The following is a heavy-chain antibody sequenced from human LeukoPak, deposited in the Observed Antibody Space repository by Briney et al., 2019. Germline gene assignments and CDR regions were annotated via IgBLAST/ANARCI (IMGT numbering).Heavy chain of an antibody. CDR2: INPNSGGT. Sequence: ASVKVSCTASGYTFTGYYMHCVRQAPGQGLEWMGWINPNSGGTNYAQKFQGRVTMTRDTSISTAYMELSRLRSDDTAVYYCARTPVYSSSSGFDYWGQGTLVTVSS. D-gene: IGHD6-6*01. CDR3: ARTPVYSSSSGFDY. J-gene: IGHJ4*02. V-gene: IGHV1-2*02. CDR1: GYTFTGYY.